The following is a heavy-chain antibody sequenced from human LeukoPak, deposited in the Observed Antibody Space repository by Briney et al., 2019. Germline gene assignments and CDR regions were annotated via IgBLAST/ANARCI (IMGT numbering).Heavy chain of an antibody. CDR3: AKGETTGYSDSFDY. CDR2: ISWDGHIT. D-gene: IGHD5-12*01. CDR1: GFTFDDYT. Sequence: GGSLRLSCATSGFTFDDYTVHWVRQAPGKGLEWASLISWDGHITYYADSVKGRFTISRDNSKNSLFLQMNSLRTEDTALYYCAKGETTGYSDSFDYWGQGTLVTVSP. V-gene: IGHV3-43*01. J-gene: IGHJ4*02.